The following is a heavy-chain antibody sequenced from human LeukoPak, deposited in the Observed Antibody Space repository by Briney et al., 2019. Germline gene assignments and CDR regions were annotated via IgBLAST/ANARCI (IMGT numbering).Heavy chain of an antibody. D-gene: IGHD3-22*01. CDR1: SGSISSSSYY. J-gene: IGHJ3*02. Sequence: SETLSLTCTVSSGSISSSSYYWGWIRQPPGKGLEWIGSIYHSGITDYNPSLKSRVTISIDTSKNRFSLKLSSVTAADTAVYYCARDRPYYDTPAHDAFDIWGQGTMVTVSS. CDR3: ARDRPYYDTPAHDAFDI. V-gene: IGHV4-39*07. CDR2: IYHSGIT.